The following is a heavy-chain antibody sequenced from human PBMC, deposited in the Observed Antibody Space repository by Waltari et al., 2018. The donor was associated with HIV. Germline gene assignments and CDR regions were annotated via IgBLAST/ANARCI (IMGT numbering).Heavy chain of an antibody. V-gene: IGHV4-39*01. CDR1: GGSISSSSYY. CDR2: IYYSGST. D-gene: IGHD4-17*01. Sequence: QLQLQESGPGLVKPSETLSLTCTVSGGSISSSSYYWGWIRRPPGKGLEWIGGIYYSGSTYYNPSLKSRVTISVDTSKNQFSLKLSSVTAADTAVYYCARRTTVTTLYYFDYWGQGTLVTVSS. CDR3: ARRTTVTTLYYFDY. J-gene: IGHJ4*02.